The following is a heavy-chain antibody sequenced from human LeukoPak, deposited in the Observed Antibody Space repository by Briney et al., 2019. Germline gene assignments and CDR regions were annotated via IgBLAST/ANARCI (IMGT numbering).Heavy chain of an antibody. CDR1: GYTFTDYY. CDR3: ALFPIGYFLFDY. V-gene: IGHV1-69-2*01. J-gene: IGHJ4*02. D-gene: IGHD3-22*01. CDR2: VDPEDGET. Sequence: VTISCQVSGYTFTDYYMHWVQQPPGKGLEWMGLVDPEDGETIYAEKFQGRVTIPADTSTDTDYMELSSLRSEDTAVYYCALFPIGYFLFDYWGQGTLVTVSS.